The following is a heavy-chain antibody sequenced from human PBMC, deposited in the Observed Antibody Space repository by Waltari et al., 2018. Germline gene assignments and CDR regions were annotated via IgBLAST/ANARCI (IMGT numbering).Heavy chain of an antibody. CDR2: IGTAGDT. J-gene: IGHJ6*02. Sequence: VQLVESGGGLVQPGGSLRLSCAASGFTFSSYDMHWVRQATGKGLEWVSAIGTAGDTYYPGSVKGRFTISRENAKNSLYLQMNSLRAGDTAVYYCARSELFLEWAYMDVWGQGTTVTVSS. V-gene: IGHV3-13*01. CDR3: ARSELFLEWAYMDV. D-gene: IGHD3-3*01. CDR1: GFTFSSYD.